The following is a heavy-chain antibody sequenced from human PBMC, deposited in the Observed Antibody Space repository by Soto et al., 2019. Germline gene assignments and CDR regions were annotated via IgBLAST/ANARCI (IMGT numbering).Heavy chain of an antibody. CDR3: ARDRSGENWNDVILDY. CDR2: INPSGGST. CDR1: GYTFTSYY. D-gene: IGHD1-1*01. J-gene: IGHJ4*02. Sequence: QVQLVQSGAEVKKPGASVKVSCKASGYTFTSYYMHWVRQAPGQGLEWMGIINPSGGSTSYAQKFQGRVTMTRDTSTSTVYMELSSLRSEDTAVYYCARDRSGENWNDVILDYWGQGTLVTVSS. V-gene: IGHV1-46*03.